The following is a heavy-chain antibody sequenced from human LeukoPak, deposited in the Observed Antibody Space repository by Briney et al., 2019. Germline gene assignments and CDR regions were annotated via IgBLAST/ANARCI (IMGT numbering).Heavy chain of an antibody. V-gene: IGHV4-39*07. CDR3: AREYLGGADY. D-gene: IGHD3-16*01. CDR2: IYYSGNT. CDR1: GGSIRSSSYY. Sequence: SETLSLTCSVSGGSIRSSSYYWGWIRQPPGKGLEWIGSIYYSGNTYYNPSLKSRVTISVDTSKNQFSLKLSSVTAADTAVYYCAREYLGGADYWGQGTLVTVSS. J-gene: IGHJ4*02.